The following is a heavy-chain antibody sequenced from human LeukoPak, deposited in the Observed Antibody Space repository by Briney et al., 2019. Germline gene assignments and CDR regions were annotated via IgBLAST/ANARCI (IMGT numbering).Heavy chain of an antibody. Sequence: GGSLRLPCAVSAFTFSSYWMSWVSQAPGKGLEWVSYISSSGSTIHYADSVKGRFNISRDNAKNSLYLQMNSLRAEDTAVYYCARVGLGVAVAGTFSFDYWGQGTLVTVSS. J-gene: IGHJ4*02. CDR3: ARVGLGVAVAGTFSFDY. CDR1: AFTFSSYW. D-gene: IGHD6-19*01. V-gene: IGHV3-48*04. CDR2: ISSSGSTI.